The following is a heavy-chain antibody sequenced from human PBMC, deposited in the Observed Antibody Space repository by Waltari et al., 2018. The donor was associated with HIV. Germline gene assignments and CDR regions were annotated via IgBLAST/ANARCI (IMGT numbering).Heavy chain of an antibody. CDR3: ARGLILGYCSSTSCFTL. CDR2: INHSGST. Sequence: QVQLQQWGAGLLKPSETLSLTCAVYGGSFSGYYWSWIRQPPGKGLEWIGEINHSGSTNFNPSLKSRVTRSVDTSKNQFSLKLSSVTAADTAVYYCARGLILGYCSSTSCFTLWGQGTTVTVSS. V-gene: IGHV4-34*01. CDR1: GGSFSGYY. D-gene: IGHD2-2*01. J-gene: IGHJ6*02.